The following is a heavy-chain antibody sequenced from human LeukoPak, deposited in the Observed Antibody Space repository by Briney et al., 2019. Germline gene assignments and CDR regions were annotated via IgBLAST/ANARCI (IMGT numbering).Heavy chain of an antibody. CDR2: IYHSGST. V-gene: IGHV4-38-2*02. CDR1: GYSISSGYY. Sequence: SETLSLTCTVSGYSISSGYYWGWIRQPPGKGLEWIGSIYHSGSTYYNPSLKSRVTIPVDTSKNQFSLKLSSVTAADTAVYYCAKIVVVNWFDPWGQGTLVTVSS. J-gene: IGHJ5*02. CDR3: AKIVVVNWFDP. D-gene: IGHD3-22*01.